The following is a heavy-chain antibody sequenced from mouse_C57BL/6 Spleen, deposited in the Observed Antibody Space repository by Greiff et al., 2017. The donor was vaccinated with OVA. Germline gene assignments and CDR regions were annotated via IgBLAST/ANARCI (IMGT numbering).Heavy chain of an antibody. V-gene: IGHV2-2*01. D-gene: IGHD2-10*02. Sequence: QVQLQQSGPGLVQPSQSLSITCTVSGFSLTSYGVHWVRQSPGKGLEWLGVIWSGGSTDYNAAFISRLSISKDNSKSQVFFKMNSLQADDTAIYYCARNWGYGKGFAYWGQGTLVTVSA. CDR2: IWSGGST. CDR1: GFSLTSYG. CDR3: ARNWGYGKGFAY. J-gene: IGHJ3*01.